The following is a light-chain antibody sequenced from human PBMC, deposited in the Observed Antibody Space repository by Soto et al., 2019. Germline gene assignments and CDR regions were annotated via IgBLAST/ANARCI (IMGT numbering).Light chain of an antibody. CDR1: SSNIGAGYD. Sequence: QSVLTQPPSVSGAPGQRVTISCTGSSSNIGAGYDVHWYQQLPGTAPKLLISGNSNRPSGVPDRFSGSKSGTSASLAITGLQAEDEADYYCQSYDSSLRGWVFGGGTKVTVL. CDR3: QSYDSSLRGWV. J-gene: IGLJ3*02. V-gene: IGLV1-40*01. CDR2: GNS.